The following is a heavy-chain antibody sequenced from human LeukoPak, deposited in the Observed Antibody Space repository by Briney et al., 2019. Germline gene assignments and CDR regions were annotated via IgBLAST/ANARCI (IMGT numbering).Heavy chain of an antibody. D-gene: IGHD3-3*01. CDR1: GFIFSSYA. CDR3: AKVLLEEKNY. CDR2: ITGSGDRI. J-gene: IGHJ4*02. V-gene: IGHV3-23*01. Sequence: GSLRLSCAASGFIFSSYAMSWVRQAPGKGLEWVSTITGSGDRIYYTDSAKGRFTISRDNSKNTLYLQMNSLRAEDTAVYYCAKVLLEEKNYWGQGTLVTVSS.